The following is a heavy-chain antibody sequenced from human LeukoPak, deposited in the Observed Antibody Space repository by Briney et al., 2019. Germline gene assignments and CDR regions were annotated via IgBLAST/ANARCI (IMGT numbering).Heavy chain of an antibody. D-gene: IGHD5-12*01. CDR1: GFTLSSNW. CDR3: ARWGQTSGYYYVDN. Sequence: GGSLRLSCGASGFTLSSNWMTWVRQVPGRGLEWVASIKQDGSVKYYVDSVKGRFTTSRDNARNSLSLQMDSLGVEDTAVYFCARWGQTSGYYYVDNWGQGTLVTVSS. CDR2: IKQDGSVK. V-gene: IGHV3-7*01. J-gene: IGHJ4*02.